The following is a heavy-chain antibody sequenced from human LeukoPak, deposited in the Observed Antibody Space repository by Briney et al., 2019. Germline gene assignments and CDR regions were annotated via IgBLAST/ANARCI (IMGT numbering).Heavy chain of an antibody. Sequence: SETLSLTCTGPGGSIRSGSYYWSWIRQPAGKGLEWIGRIYTSGSTNYNPSLKSRVTISVDTSKNQFPLKLSSVTAADTAVYYCARAGGYCSSTSCQNWFDPWGQGTLVTVSS. D-gene: IGHD2-2*01. V-gene: IGHV4-61*02. J-gene: IGHJ5*02. CDR2: IYTSGST. CDR3: ARAGGYCSSTSCQNWFDP. CDR1: GGSIRSGSYY.